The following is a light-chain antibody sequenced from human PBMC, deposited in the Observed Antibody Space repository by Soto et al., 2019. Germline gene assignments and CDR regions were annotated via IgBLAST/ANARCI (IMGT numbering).Light chain of an antibody. CDR3: QQFYNYPRT. Sequence: AIQLTQSPSSLSASVGDRVTITCRASQGIRNDLGWYQQKPGKAPKLLIYAASSLQSGVPSRFSGSASGTDFTLTISSLQPEDFGTYYCQQFYNYPRTFGQGTKVDIK. V-gene: IGKV1-6*01. CDR1: QGIRND. CDR2: AAS. J-gene: IGKJ1*01.